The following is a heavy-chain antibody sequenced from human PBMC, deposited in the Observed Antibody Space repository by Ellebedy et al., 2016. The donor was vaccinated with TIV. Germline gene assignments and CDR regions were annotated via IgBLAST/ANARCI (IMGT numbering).Heavy chain of an antibody. V-gene: IGHV3-23*01. J-gene: IGHJ4*02. Sequence: GESLKISCAASGFTFSSYAMTWVRQAPGKGLEWVSAITYSGGSTYYADSVKGRFTSSRDNSKNTLYLQMNSLRAEETAVYYCAKVAAGPGGVWVFDYWGQGTLVTVSS. CDR2: ITYSGGST. CDR1: GFTFSSYA. CDR3: AKVAAGPGGVWVFDY. D-gene: IGHD6-6*01.